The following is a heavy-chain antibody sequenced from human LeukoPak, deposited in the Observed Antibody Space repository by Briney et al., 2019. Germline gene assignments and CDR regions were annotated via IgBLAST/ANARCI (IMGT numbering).Heavy chain of an antibody. V-gene: IGHV3-9*01. CDR3: AREDHSNYNY. CDR1: GFTFDDYA. Sequence: GGSLRLSCAASGFTFDDYAMHWVRQAPGKGLEWVSGITWNSHTVDYGDSVKGRFTMSRDNARNSLYLQMNSLRAEDTAVYYCAREDHSNYNYWGQGTLVTVSS. CDR2: ITWNSHTV. D-gene: IGHD4-11*01. J-gene: IGHJ4*02.